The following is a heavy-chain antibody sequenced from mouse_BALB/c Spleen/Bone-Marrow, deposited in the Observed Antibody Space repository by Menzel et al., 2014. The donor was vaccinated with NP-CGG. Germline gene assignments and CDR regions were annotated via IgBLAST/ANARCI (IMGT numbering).Heavy chain of an antibody. Sequence: EVKLQESGGGLVKSGGSLKLSCAASGFSFSNYGMSWVRQTPEKRLEWVATISGDGRYTFYSDSVKGRFTISRDNAKNNLYLQLSSLRSEDTALYYCARHAYYDQTEVSFVYCGQATLVTVSA. CDR1: GFSFSNYG. J-gene: IGHJ3*01. CDR2: ISGDGRYT. CDR3: ARHAYYDQTEVSFVY. D-gene: IGHD2-4*01. V-gene: IGHV5-9-2*01.